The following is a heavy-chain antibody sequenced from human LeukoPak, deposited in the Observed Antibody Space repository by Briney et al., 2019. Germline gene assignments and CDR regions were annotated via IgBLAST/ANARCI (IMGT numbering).Heavy chain of an antibody. CDR2: IRQDESER. D-gene: IGHD3-10*01. Sequence: GGSLRLSCEGSGFSFSSYWMTWVRQLPGKGPEWVANIRQDESERYFADSVKGRFTISRDNAKKSVYLHMSSLRAEDTALYYCTRLSAYYYGSYFYYYMDVWGKGTTVTVSS. CDR3: TRLSAYYYGSYFYYYMDV. CDR1: GFSFSSYW. J-gene: IGHJ6*03. V-gene: IGHV3-7*01.